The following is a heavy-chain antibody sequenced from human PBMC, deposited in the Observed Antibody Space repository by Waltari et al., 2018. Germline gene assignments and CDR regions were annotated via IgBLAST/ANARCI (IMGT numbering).Heavy chain of an antibody. J-gene: IGHJ6*02. Sequence: QVQLVQSGAEVKKPGASVKISCKTSEYTFTSSYIHWVRQAPGQGLEWMGIINPSGGSTSYAQKFQGRVTRTRDTSTSTVYMELSSLRSEDTAVYYCALDTGALWMDVWGQGTTVTVSS. V-gene: IGHV1-46*01. CDR1: EYTFTSSY. CDR3: ALDTGALWMDV. CDR2: INPSGGST. D-gene: IGHD2-21*01.